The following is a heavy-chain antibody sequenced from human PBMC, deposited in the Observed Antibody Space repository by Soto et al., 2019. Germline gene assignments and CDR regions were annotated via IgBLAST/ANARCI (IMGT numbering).Heavy chain of an antibody. CDR3: ARVDHGGSCSVLTDC. CDR2: IYDSGNM. CDR1: VGSLTSGGHY. Sequence: SATRPLTCTVSVGSLTSGGHYCGCISQYPGKGLEWIGHIYDSGNMYFYNPSLKSRVTISADTSRNQFSLSLSSLTAADTAVYYCARVDHGGSCSVLTDCWGQGILVT. D-gene: IGHD3-16*01. V-gene: IGHV4-31*03. J-gene: IGHJ4*02.